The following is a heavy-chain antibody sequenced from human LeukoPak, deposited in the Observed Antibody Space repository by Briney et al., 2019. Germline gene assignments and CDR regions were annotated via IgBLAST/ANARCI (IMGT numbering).Heavy chain of an antibody. Sequence: SETLSLTCTVSGGSINSYYWSWIRQPPGKGLEWIGEINHSESTNYNPSLKSRVTISVDTSKNQFSLKLSSVTAADTAVYYCARGQGVTIFGVVTSLYMDVWGKGTTVTVSS. CDR3: ARGQGVTIFGVVTSLYMDV. CDR1: GGSINSYY. V-gene: IGHV4-34*01. CDR2: INHSEST. D-gene: IGHD3-3*01. J-gene: IGHJ6*03.